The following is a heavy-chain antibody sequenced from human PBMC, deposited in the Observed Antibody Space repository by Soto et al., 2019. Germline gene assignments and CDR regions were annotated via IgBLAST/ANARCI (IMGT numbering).Heavy chain of an antibody. J-gene: IGHJ3*02. D-gene: IGHD3-22*01. V-gene: IGHV4-59*08. Sequence: PSETLYLSCTIPRSSIFSYYWSWLRQTPWEGLGGIGYIYYSGSTNSNPSLTSRVTISVDTSKNQFSLKLTSVTAADTAVYYCARLGGITMLEGGGLLSAFDTWGQGTVVT. CDR2: IYYSGST. CDR1: RSSIFSYY. CDR3: ARLGGITMLEGGGLLSAFDT.